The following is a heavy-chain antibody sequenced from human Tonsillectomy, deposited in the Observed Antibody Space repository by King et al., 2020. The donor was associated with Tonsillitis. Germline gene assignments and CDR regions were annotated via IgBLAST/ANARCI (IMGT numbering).Heavy chain of an antibody. Sequence: EVQLVESGGGLVQPGGSLKLSCAASGFTFSGSAMHWVRQASGKGLEWVGHFRSKANSFATAYAASVKGRFTIARDDSKKTAYRQMNSLKTEDTAVYYCTRSRQDSSTSTFDYWGQGTVVTVSS. D-gene: IGHD6-6*01. V-gene: IGHV3-73*02. J-gene: IGHJ4*02. CDR3: TRSRQDSSTSTFDY. CDR2: FRSKANSFAT. CDR1: GFTFSGSA.